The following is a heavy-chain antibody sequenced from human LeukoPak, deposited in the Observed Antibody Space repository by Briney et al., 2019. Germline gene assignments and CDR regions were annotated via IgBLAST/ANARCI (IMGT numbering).Heavy chain of an antibody. V-gene: IGHV4-59*01. CDR2: IYYSGST. Sequence: PSETLSLTCTVSGGSISSYYWSWIRQPPGKGLEWIGYIYYSGSTNYNPSLKSRVTISVDTSKNQFSLKLSSVTAADTAVYYCARDKVITMVRGAPTEYYFDSWGQGTLVTVSS. J-gene: IGHJ4*02. CDR1: GGSISSYY. CDR3: ARDKVITMVRGAPTEYYFDS. D-gene: IGHD3-10*01.